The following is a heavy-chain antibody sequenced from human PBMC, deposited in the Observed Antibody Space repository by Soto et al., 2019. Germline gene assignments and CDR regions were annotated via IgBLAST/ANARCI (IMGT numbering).Heavy chain of an antibody. CDR2: IYYSGST. J-gene: IGHJ4*02. V-gene: IGHV4-34*09. D-gene: IGHD3-22*01. Sequence: SETLSLTCAVYGGSFSGYYWSWIRQPPGKGLEWIGYIYYSGSTYYNPSLKSRVTISVDTSKNQFSLKLSSVTAADTAVYYCARTTYYYDSSGSRTDYWGQGTLVTVS. CDR3: ARTTYYYDSSGSRTDY. CDR1: GGSFSGYY.